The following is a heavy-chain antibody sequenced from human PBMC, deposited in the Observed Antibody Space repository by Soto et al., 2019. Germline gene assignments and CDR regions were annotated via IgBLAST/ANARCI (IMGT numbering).Heavy chain of an antibody. V-gene: IGHV4-30-2*01. CDR3: ASRPSGSGFDP. CDR1: GGSISSGGYS. CDR2: IYHSGST. D-gene: IGHD1-26*01. Sequence: QLQLQESGSGLVKPSQTLSLTCAVSGGSISSGGYSWSWIRQPPGKGLECIGYIYHSGSTYYNPSLKSRVTISVDRSKNQFSLKRSSVTAADTAVYYCASRPSGSGFDPWGQGTLVTVSS. J-gene: IGHJ5*02.